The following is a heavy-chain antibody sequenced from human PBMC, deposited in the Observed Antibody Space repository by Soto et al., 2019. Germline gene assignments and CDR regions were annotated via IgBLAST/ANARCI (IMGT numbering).Heavy chain of an antibody. D-gene: IGHD2-2*01. J-gene: IGHJ5*02. Sequence: PSETLSLTCAVSASSTFNRNNFYWGWIRQPPGKGLEWIGTIYYGGDTYYNPSLKSRVTISEDTSKKLVSLKLTSVTAADTAIYYCARGVVAVPPGLLRRGDWFDPWGQGTLVTVSS. CDR3: ARGVVAVPPGLLRRGDWFDP. V-gene: IGHV4-39*01. CDR2: IYYGGDT. CDR1: ASSTFNRNNFY.